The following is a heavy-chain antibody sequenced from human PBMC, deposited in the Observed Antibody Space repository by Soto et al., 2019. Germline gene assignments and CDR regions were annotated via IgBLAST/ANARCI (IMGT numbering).Heavy chain of an antibody. D-gene: IGHD6-13*01. V-gene: IGHV3-53*02. J-gene: IGHJ4*02. Sequence: EVQLVETGGGLIQPGGSLRLSCAASGFTVSSSYMSWVRQAPGQGLEWVSVFYSAGSTYYADSVKGRFTISRDNSKNTLYLQINSLRAEDTAVYYCATRIAATGRYYFDSWGQGTLVTVSS. CDR3: ATRIAATGRYYFDS. CDR2: FYSAGST. CDR1: GFTVSSSY.